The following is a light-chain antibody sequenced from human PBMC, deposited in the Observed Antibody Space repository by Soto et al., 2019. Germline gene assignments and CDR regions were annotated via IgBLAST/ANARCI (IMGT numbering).Light chain of an antibody. J-gene: IGLJ2*01. CDR2: DVT. CDR1: SSDVGSYNL. Sequence: QSALTQPASVSGSPGQSITISCTGTSSDVGSYNLVSWYQQHPGKAPKLMIYDVTERPSGVSNRFSGSKSGNTASLTISGLQAEDEGDYYCCSYAGSSTFVVFGGGTKVTVL. CDR3: CSYAGSSTFVV. V-gene: IGLV2-23*02.